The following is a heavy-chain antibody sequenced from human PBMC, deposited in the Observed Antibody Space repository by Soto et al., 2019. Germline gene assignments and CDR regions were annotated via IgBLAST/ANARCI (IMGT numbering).Heavy chain of an antibody. V-gene: IGHV3-11*01. D-gene: IGHD5-12*01. CDR3: ARVNGGGYDYIDY. Sequence: PGGSLRLSCAASGFSVRDYYMSWIRQAPGKGLEWVSYISSSGSTIYYADSVKGRFTISRDNAKNSLYLQMNSLRAEDTAVYYCARVNGGGYDYIDYWGQGTLVTVSS. CDR1: GFSVRDYY. CDR2: ISSSGSTI. J-gene: IGHJ4*02.